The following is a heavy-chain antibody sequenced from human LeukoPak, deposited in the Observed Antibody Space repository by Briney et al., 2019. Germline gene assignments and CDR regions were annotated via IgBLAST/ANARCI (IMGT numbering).Heavy chain of an antibody. Sequence: GGSLRLSWAASGFTLSDYNMDWVRQAPGKGLEWMAVISYHGINEYYADSVKGRFTISRDNSKSTLHLQMNRLRAEDTAVYYCAKVRWDNSGWYYLDTWGQGTLLTVSS. CDR3: AKVRWDNSGWYYLDT. D-gene: IGHD6-19*01. CDR1: GFTLSDYN. CDR2: ISYHGINE. V-gene: IGHV3-30*18. J-gene: IGHJ4*02.